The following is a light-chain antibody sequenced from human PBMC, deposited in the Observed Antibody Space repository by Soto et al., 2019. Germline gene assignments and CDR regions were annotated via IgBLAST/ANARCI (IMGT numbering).Light chain of an antibody. CDR2: DVS. V-gene: IGLV2-11*01. Sequence: QSALTQPRSVSGSPGQSVTISCTGTSSDVGGYNYVSWYQQHPGKAPKLMIYDVSKRPSGVPDRFSGSKSGNTASLTISGLQAEDEADYYCCSYAGSYTVGVFSGGTKLTVL. J-gene: IGLJ2*01. CDR1: SSDVGGYNY. CDR3: CSYAGSYTVGV.